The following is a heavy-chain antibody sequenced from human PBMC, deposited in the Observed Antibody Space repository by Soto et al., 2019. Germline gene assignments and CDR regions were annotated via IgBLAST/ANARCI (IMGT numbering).Heavy chain of an antibody. CDR2: INHSGST. D-gene: IGHD2-2*01. V-gene: IGHV4-34*01. J-gene: IGHJ5*02. Sequence: QVQLQQWGAGLLKPSETLSLTCAVYGGSFSGHYWSWIRQPPGKGLEWIGEINHSGSTNYNPSLKSRVTISVDTSKNQFSLKLSSVTAADTAVYYCARGRGYQLLVLRLHNWFDPWGQGTLVTVSS. CDR3: ARGRGYQLLVLRLHNWFDP. CDR1: GGSFSGHY.